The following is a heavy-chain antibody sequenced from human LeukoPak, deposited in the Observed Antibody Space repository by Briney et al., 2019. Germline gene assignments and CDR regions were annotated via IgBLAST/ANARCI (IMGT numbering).Heavy chain of an antibody. CDR1: GGSFSGYY. CDR2: INHSGST. J-gene: IGHJ3*02. D-gene: IGHD3-10*01. CDR3: ANRGVLDAFDI. Sequence: PSETLSLTCAVYGGSFSGYYWSWIRQPPGKGLEWIGEINHSGSTNYNPSLKSRVTISVDTSKNQFSLKLSSVTAADTAVYYCANRGVLDAFDIWGQGTMVTVSS. V-gene: IGHV4-34*01.